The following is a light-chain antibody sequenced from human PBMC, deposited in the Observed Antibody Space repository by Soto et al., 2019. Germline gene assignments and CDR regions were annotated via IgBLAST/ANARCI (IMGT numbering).Light chain of an antibody. CDR1: SGHSRSA. V-gene: IGLV4-69*01. Sequence: QPVLTKSPSAAASLGASVKLTCTLSSGHSRSAIAWHQQQPEKGPRYLMRVNSDGSHNKGDGIPDRFSGSSSGAERYLTISSLQSEDEADYYCQTWGTGILVVFGGGTKVTVL. J-gene: IGLJ2*01. CDR3: QTWGTGILVV. CDR2: VNSDGSH.